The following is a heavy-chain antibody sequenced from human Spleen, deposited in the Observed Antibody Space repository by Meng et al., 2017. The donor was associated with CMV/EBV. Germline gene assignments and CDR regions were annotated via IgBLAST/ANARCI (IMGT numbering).Heavy chain of an antibody. CDR1: GFTFSSYS. Sequence: GESLKISCAASGFTFSSYSMNWVRQAPGKGLEWVSVIYSGGSTYYADSVKGRFTISRDNSKNTLYLQMNSLRAEDTAVYYCASDILTGYLEVWGQGTTVTVSS. CDR3: ASDILTGYLEV. V-gene: IGHV3-66*02. J-gene: IGHJ6*02. D-gene: IGHD3-9*01. CDR2: IYSGGST.